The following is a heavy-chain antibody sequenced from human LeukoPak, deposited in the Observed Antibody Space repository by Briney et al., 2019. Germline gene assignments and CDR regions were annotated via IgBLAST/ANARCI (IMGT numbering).Heavy chain of an antibody. D-gene: IGHD4-23*01. J-gene: IGHJ4*02. V-gene: IGHV3-48*03. CDR2: ISSSGSTI. Sequence: GGSLRPSCAASGFSFSSYEMNWVRQAPGKGLEWVAYISSSGSTIYYADSVKGRFTISRDNAKNSLYLQMNSLRTEDTALYYCAKDTVGVNFDYWGQGTLVTVSS. CDR1: GFSFSSYE. CDR3: AKDTVGVNFDY.